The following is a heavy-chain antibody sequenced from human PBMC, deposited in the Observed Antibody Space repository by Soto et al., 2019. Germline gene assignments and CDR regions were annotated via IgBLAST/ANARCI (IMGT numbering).Heavy chain of an antibody. D-gene: IGHD2-2*01. CDR1: GGSISSGDYY. CDR2: IYYSGST. Sequence: SETLSLTCTVSGGSISSGDYYWSWIRQPPGKGLEWIGYIYYSGSTYYNPSLKSRVTISVDTFKNQFSLKLSSVTAADTAVYYCARVDEGYCSSTSCYGFDYWGQGTLVTVSS. J-gene: IGHJ4*02. CDR3: ARVDEGYCSSTSCYGFDY. V-gene: IGHV4-30-4*01.